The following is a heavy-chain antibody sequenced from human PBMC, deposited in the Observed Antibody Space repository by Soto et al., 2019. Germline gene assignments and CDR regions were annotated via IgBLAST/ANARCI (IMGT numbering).Heavy chain of an antibody. CDR3: AHSDGGYEIIYFDF. J-gene: IGHJ4*02. CDR1: GFSFTTAGVA. D-gene: IGHD5-12*01. Sequence: SGPTLVNPTQTLTLTCTFSGFSFTTAGVAVGWIRQTPGGALEWLTLIYYNDDRRFSPSLKTRLTITGDTSKNQVVLSLTNVDPGDTATYFCAHSDGGYEIIYFDFWGQGIQVTV. V-gene: IGHV2-5*01. CDR2: IYYNDDR.